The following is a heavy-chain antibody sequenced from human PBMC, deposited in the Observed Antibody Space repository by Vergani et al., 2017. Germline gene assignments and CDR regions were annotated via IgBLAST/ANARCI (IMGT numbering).Heavy chain of an antibody. J-gene: IGHJ4*02. CDR2: IHPSGST. V-gene: IGHV4-61*02. CDR3: ARGSCLGGSCYKPLFDY. CDR1: GGSINSHNYY. Sequence: QVQLQESGPGLVTPSQTLSLTCTVSGGSINSHNYYWSWIRQPAGKGLEWIGRIHPSGSTNYNPSLKSRVTMSEDTSKNQFSRNLTSVTAADTAVYFCARGSCLGGSCYKPLFDYWGQGILVTVSS. D-gene: IGHD2-15*01.